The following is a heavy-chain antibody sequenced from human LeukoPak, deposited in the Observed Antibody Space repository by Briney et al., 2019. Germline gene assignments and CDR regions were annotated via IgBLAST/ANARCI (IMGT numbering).Heavy chain of an antibody. CDR3: ARDLGDY. J-gene: IGHJ4*02. Sequence: GGSLRLSCAASGFTFSSYGMHWVRQAPGKGLEWVAVISYDGSNKYYADSVKSRFTISRDNSKNTLYLQMNSLRAEDTAVYYCARDLGDYWGQGTLVTVSS. CDR1: GFTFSSYG. D-gene: IGHD7-27*01. V-gene: IGHV3-30*03. CDR2: ISYDGSNK.